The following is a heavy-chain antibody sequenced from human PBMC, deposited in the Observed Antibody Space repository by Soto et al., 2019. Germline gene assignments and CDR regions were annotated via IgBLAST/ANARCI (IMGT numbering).Heavy chain of an antibody. V-gene: IGHV4-4*02. CDR1: GASIITDNW. J-gene: IGHJ4*02. CDR3: ARASASSKLRGVVIN. CDR2: IYHSGNT. D-gene: IGHD3-10*01. Sequence: QVQLQESGPGLVKPSGTLSLTCALSGASIITDNWWSWVRQPPGKEMEWIGEIYHSGNTNFNPSRKSRVTISVDTSKNQFSLTVSSVTAADTAIYYCARASASSKLRGVVINWGQGTLVTVSS.